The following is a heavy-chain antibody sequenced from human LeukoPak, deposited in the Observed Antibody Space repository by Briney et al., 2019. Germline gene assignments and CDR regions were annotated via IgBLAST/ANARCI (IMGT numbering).Heavy chain of an antibody. CDR2: IYYSGST. J-gene: IGHJ5*02. CDR1: GGSISSGDYY. D-gene: IGHD6-6*01. Sequence: PSETLSLTCTVSGGSISSGDYYWSWIRQPPGKGLEWIGYIYYSGSTYYNPSVKSRVTISVDTSKNQFSLKLSSVTAADTAVYYCARGSSSSGWFDPWGQGTLVTVSS. V-gene: IGHV4-30-4*01. CDR3: ARGSSSSGWFDP.